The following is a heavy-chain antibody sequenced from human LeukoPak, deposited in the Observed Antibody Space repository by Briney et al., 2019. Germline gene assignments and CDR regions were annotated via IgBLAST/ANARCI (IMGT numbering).Heavy chain of an antibody. J-gene: IGHJ3*01. CDR3: ARDMQLST. CDR1: GFTLSTYW. Sequence: PAGSLRLSCVASGFTLSTYWMHWVRQAPGKGLVWVSRINSDGSATSYADSVMVRFTISRDSAKNTLYLQMNSLRPEATAVYYCARDMQLSTWGLGTMVTVSS. CDR2: INSDGSAT. V-gene: IGHV3-74*01. D-gene: IGHD3-16*02.